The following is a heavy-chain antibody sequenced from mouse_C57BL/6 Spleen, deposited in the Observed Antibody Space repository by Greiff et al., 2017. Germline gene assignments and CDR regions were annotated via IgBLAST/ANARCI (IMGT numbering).Heavy chain of an antibody. CDR3: ARTAQATGYAMDY. J-gene: IGHJ4*01. CDR1: GYTFTSYW. Sequence: QVQLQQPGTELVKPGASVKLSCKASGYTFTSYWMPWVKQRPGQGLEWIGNINPSNGGTNYNEKFKSKATLTVDKSSSTAYMQLSSLTSEDSAVYDCARTAQATGYAMDYWGQGTSVTVSS. CDR2: INPSNGGT. V-gene: IGHV1-53*01. D-gene: IGHD3-2*02.